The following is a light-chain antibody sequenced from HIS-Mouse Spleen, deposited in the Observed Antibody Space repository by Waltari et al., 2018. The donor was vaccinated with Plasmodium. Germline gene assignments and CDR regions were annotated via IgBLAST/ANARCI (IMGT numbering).Light chain of an antibody. CDR2: DVS. CDR1: SLAVGGYNY. CDR3: CSYAGSYTYV. Sequence: QSALTQPRSVSGSPGPSVTISCTGPSLAVGGYNYFSCYQQHPGKAPKLMIYDVSKRPSGVPDRFSGSKSGNTASLTISGLQAEDEADYYCCSYAGSYTYVFGTGTKVTVL. J-gene: IGLJ1*01. V-gene: IGLV2-11*01.